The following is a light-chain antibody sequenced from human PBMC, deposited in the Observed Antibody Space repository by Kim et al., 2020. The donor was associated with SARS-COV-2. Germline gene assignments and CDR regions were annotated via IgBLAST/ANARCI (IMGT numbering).Light chain of an antibody. CDR3: QQYGTYWT. V-gene: IGKV1-5*01. Sequence: DIQMTQSPSTVSASVGDRVIITCRASQNVGNWVAWYQQKPGKAPNLLLYDASSLESGVPSRFSGSGSGTEFTLTISSLQADDFATYDCQQYGTYWTFGQGTKVDIK. CDR2: DAS. CDR1: QNVGNW. J-gene: IGKJ1*01.